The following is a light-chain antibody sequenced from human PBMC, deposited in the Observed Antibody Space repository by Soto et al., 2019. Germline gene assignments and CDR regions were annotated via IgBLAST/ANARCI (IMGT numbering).Light chain of an antibody. V-gene: IGKV3-11*01. CDR2: DAS. CDR3: QQRSIWTPIT. CDR1: QSVSSY. Sequence: EIVLTQSPGTLSLSPGERATLSCRASQSVSSYLAWYQQKPGQAPRLLIYDASNRATGIPARFSGSGSGTDFTLTNSSLEPEDFAVYYCQQRSIWTPITFGPWIRLQ. J-gene: IGKJ5*01.